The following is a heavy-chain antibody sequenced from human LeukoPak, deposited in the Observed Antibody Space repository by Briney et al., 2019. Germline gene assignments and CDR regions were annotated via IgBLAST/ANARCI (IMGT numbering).Heavy chain of an antibody. V-gene: IGHV3-23*01. J-gene: IGHJ4*02. CDR2: ITGSGGST. CDR1: GFTFSSYA. Sequence: PGGSLRLSCAASGFTFSSYAMSWVRQAPGKGLEWVSDITGSGGSTYYADSVKGRFTISRDNSKNTLYLQMNSLRAEDTAVYYCAKWYAISLAPCFDYWGQGTLVTVSS. CDR3: AKWYAISLAPCFDY. D-gene: IGHD3-3*02.